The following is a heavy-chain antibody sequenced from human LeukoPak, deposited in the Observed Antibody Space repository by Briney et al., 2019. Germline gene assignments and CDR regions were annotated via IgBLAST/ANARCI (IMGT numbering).Heavy chain of an antibody. CDR2: ISGSGGST. CDR1: GFTFSSYA. V-gene: IGHV3-23*01. Sequence: PGGSLRLSCAASGFTFSSYAMSWVRQAPGKGLEWVSTISGSGGSTYYADSVKGRFTISRDNSKNTLYLQMDSLRAEDTAVYYCAKDLYSSSWYDFDYWGQGTLVTVSS. J-gene: IGHJ4*02. D-gene: IGHD6-13*01. CDR3: AKDLYSSSWYDFDY.